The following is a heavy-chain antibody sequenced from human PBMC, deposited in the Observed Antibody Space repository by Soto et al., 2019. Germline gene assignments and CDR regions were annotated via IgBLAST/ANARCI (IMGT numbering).Heavy chain of an antibody. D-gene: IGHD2-21*02. V-gene: IGHV3-33*01. J-gene: IGHJ6*02. CDR2: IWYDGSNK. Sequence: GGSLRLSCAASGFTFSSYGMHWVRQAPGKGLEWVAVIWYDGSNKYYADSVKGRFTVSRDNSKNTLYLQMNSLRAEDTAVYYCARDRFSYCGGDCPMDVWAQATQVTVSS. CDR3: ARDRFSYCGGDCPMDV. CDR1: GFTFSSYG.